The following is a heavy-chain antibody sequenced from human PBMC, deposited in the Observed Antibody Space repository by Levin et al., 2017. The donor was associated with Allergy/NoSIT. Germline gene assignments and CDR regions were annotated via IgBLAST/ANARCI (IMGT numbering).Heavy chain of an antibody. D-gene: IGHD6-13*01. Sequence: PGGSLRLSCAASGFTFSSYAMSWVRQAPGKGLEWVSAISGSGGSTYYADSVKGRFTISRDNSKNTLYLQMNSLRAEDTAVYYCAKDNSSSWYRVWSPTIYFDYWGQGTLVTVSS. CDR3: AKDNSSSWYRVWSPTIYFDY. J-gene: IGHJ4*02. V-gene: IGHV3-23*01. CDR2: ISGSGGST. CDR1: GFTFSSYA.